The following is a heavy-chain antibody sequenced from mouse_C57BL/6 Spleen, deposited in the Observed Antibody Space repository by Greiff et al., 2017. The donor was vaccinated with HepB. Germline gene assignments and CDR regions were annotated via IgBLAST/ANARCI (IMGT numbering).Heavy chain of an antibody. D-gene: IGHD1-1*01. Sequence: VKLVESGAELVRPGPSVKMSCKASGYTFTNYWIGWAKQRPGHGLEWIGDIYPGGGYTNYNEKFKGKATLTADKSSSTAYMQFSSLTSEDSAIYYCARGNYYGSSPYYAMDYWGQGTSVTVSS. CDR1: GYTFTNYW. V-gene: IGHV1-63*01. J-gene: IGHJ4*01. CDR2: IYPGGGYT. CDR3: ARGNYYGSSPYYAMDY.